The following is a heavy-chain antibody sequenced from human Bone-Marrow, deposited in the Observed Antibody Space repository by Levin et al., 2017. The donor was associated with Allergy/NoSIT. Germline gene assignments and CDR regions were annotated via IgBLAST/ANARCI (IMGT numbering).Heavy chain of an antibody. CDR1: GFNFHSYA. CDR3: ARGSNYHNNEGYYGCFDP. CDR2: ISNSP. J-gene: IGHJ5*02. D-gene: IGHD4/OR15-4a*01. Sequence: GGSLRLSCAASGFNFHSYAMGWVRQAPGKGLEWVSVISNSPFYAYSVKGRVTISRDSSKDTLYLQMNNLRVEDTAVYFCARGSNYHNNEGYYGCFDPWGQGTLVTVSS. V-gene: IGHV3-23*01.